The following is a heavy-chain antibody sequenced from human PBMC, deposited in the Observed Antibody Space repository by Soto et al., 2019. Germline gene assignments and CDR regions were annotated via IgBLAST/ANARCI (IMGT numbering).Heavy chain of an antibody. CDR2: IYYSGST. V-gene: IGHV4-39*01. CDR1: GGSISSSSYY. CDR3: ASPRYDYGDSYYLDY. Sequence: SETLSLTCTVSGGSISSSSYYWGWIRQPPGKGLEWIGSIYYSGSTYYNPSLKSRVTISVDTSKNQFSLKLSSVTAADTAVYYCASPRYDYGDSYYLDYWGQGTLVTVSS. D-gene: IGHD4-17*01. J-gene: IGHJ4*02.